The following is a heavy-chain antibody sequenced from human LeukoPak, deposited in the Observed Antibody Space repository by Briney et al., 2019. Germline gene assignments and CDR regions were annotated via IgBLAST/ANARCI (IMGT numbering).Heavy chain of an antibody. D-gene: IGHD3-22*01. J-gene: IGHJ4*02. CDR1: GGSISSGSYY. CDR2: IYTSGST. Sequence: SQTLSLTCTVSGGSISSGSYYWSWIRQPAGKGLEWIGRIYTSGSTNYNPSLKSRVTISVDTSKNQFSLKLSSVTAADTAAYYCAREDYDSPFDYWGQGTLVTVSS. V-gene: IGHV4-61*02. CDR3: AREDYDSPFDY.